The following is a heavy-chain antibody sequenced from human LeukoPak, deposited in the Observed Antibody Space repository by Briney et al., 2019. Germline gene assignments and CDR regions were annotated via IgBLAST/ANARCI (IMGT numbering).Heavy chain of an antibody. CDR1: GFTFSSYG. CDR3: AKDDYYDSSGDPNWFDP. CDR2: ISYDGSDK. J-gene: IGHJ5*02. D-gene: IGHD3-22*01. Sequence: GRSLRLSCAASGFTFSSYGMHWVRQAPGKGLEWVAVISYDGSDKYYADSVKGRFTISRDNSKNTLYLQMNRLRAEDTAVYFCAKDDYYDSSGDPNWFDPWGQGTLVTVSS. V-gene: IGHV3-30*18.